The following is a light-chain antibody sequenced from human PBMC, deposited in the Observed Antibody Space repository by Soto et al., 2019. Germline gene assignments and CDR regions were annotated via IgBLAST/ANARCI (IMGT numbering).Light chain of an antibody. CDR1: QSVDRD. V-gene: IGKV3-11*01. CDR3: QQRYNGLT. CDR2: DAS. Sequence: EIVLTQSPATLSLSPGERATLSCRASQSVDRDLGWFQQKPGQAPRLLIFDASNRAPGVPSRFSGSGSGTDFTLSISSLEPDDFAVYYCQQRYNGLTFGGGTKVDIK. J-gene: IGKJ4*01.